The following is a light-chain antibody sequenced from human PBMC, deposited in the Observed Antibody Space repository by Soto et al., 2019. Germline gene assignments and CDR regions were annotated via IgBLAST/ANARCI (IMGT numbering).Light chain of an antibody. CDR1: QSVSSN. V-gene: IGKV3-15*01. Sequence: ETVMTQSPATLSVSPGERATLSCRASQSVSSNLAWYQQKPGQAPRLLIYGTSTRATGIPARFSGSGSGTEFTLTISSLQSEYFAVYYCQQYNNWPITFGQGTRLEIK. CDR3: QQYNNWPIT. CDR2: GTS. J-gene: IGKJ5*01.